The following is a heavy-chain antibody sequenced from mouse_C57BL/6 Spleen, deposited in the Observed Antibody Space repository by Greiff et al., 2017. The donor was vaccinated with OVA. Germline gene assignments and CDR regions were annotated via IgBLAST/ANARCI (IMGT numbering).Heavy chain of an antibody. V-gene: IGHV1-26*01. D-gene: IGHD4-1*01. J-gene: IGHJ2*01. CDR2: INPNNGGT. Sequence: EVQLQQSGPELVKPGASVKISCKASGYTFTDYYMNWVKQSHGKSLEWIGDINPNNGGTSYNQKFKGKATLTVDKSSSTAYMELRSLTSEDSAVYYCTGTGTNYFDYWGQGTTLTVSS. CDR3: TGTGTNYFDY. CDR1: GYTFTDYY.